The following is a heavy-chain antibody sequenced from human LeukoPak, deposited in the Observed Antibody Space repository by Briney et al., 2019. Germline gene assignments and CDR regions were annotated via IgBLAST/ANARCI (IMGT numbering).Heavy chain of an antibody. CDR1: GFTIDDYA. Sequence: SLRLSCAASGFTIDDYAMHWVRQAPEKGLEWVSGISWDSGTIAYADSVKGRFTISRDNAKNSLYLQMNSLRPEDTAFYFCAKPSRTSTQTPDAFDVWGQGTLVTVSS. CDR2: ISWDSGTI. D-gene: IGHD2-15*01. J-gene: IGHJ3*01. V-gene: IGHV3-9*01. CDR3: AKPSRTSTQTPDAFDV.